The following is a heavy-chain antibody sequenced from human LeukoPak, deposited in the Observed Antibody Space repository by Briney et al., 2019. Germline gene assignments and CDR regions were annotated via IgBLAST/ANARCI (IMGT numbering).Heavy chain of an antibody. V-gene: IGHV4-59*08. CDR2: IYYSGST. D-gene: IGHD3-16*01. CDR1: GGSISSYY. CDR3: ARRGHDGPCEPYFDY. Sequence: SETLSLTCTVSGGSISSYYWRWVRQPPGKGLEWIEYIYYSGSTNYNPSLKSRVTISVDTSKNQFSLKLSSVTAADTAVYYCARRGHDGPCEPYFDYWGQGTMVTVSS. J-gene: IGHJ4*02.